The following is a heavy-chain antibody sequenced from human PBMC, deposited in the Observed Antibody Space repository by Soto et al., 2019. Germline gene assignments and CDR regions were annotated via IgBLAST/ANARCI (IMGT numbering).Heavy chain of an antibody. CDR1: GYSFTSYW. V-gene: IGHV5-51*01. CDR3: ARDTRIAIAVADTAIGNYYYYMDV. J-gene: IGHJ6*03. D-gene: IGHD6-19*01. CDR2: IYPGDSDT. Sequence: GESLKISCKGSGYSFTSYWIGWVRQMPGKGLEWMGIIYPGDSDTRYSPSFQGQVTISADKSISTAYLQWSSLKASDTAMYYCARDTRIAIAVADTAIGNYYYYMDVWGKGTTVTVSS.